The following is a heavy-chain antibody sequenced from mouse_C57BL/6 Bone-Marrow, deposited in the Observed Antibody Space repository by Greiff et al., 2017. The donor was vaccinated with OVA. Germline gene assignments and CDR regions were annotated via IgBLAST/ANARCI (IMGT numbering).Heavy chain of an antibody. CDR3: ASGYDYDERPDY. Sequence: VKLVESGPGLVAPSQSLSITCTVSGFSLTSYGVDWVRQSPGKGLEWLGVIWGVGSTNYNSALKSRLSISKDNSKSQVFLKMNSLQTDDTAMYYCASGYDYDERPDYWGQGTTLTVSS. V-gene: IGHV2-6*01. CDR1: GFSLTSYG. D-gene: IGHD2-4*01. J-gene: IGHJ2*01. CDR2: IWGVGST.